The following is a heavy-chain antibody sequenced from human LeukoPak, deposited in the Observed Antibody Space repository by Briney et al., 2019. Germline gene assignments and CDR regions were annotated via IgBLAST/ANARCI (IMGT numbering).Heavy chain of an antibody. D-gene: IGHD4/OR15-4a*01. Sequence: PSETLSLTCTVSGSSINSDYWSWIRLPPGKRLEWIGAISYTGSTDYNPSLNSRVTISLDTSKNQFSLRLTSVTAADTALYYCARGANLWGQGTLVTVSS. V-gene: IGHV4-59*01. J-gene: IGHJ4*02. CDR2: ISYTGST. CDR3: ARGANL. CDR1: GSSINSDY.